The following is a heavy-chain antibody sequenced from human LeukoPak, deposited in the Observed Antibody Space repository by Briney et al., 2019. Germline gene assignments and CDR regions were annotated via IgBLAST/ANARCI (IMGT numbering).Heavy chain of an antibody. J-gene: IGHJ4*02. D-gene: IGHD4-17*01. CDR1: GGSISSFY. V-gene: IGHV4-59*12. Sequence: SETLSLTCTVSGGSISSFYWSWIRQPPGKGLEWIGYMYYGGSPNYNPSLKSRVTISVDTSKNQFSLKLSSMTAADTAVYYCAREAIQDSGDYVPYFDYWGQGTLVTVSS. CDR2: MYYGGSP. CDR3: AREAIQDSGDYVPYFDY.